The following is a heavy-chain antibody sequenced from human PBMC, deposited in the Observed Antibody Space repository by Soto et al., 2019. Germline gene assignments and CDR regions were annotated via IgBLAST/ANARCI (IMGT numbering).Heavy chain of an antibody. CDR3: AKEGEEYCTNGVCYGTYFDY. Sequence: GGSLRLSCAASGFTFDDYTMHWVRQAPGKGLEWVSLISWDGGSTYYADSVKGRFTISRDNSKNSLYLQMNSLRTEDTALYYCAKEGEEYCTNGVCYGTYFDYWGQGTLVTVSS. D-gene: IGHD2-8*01. CDR2: ISWDGGST. V-gene: IGHV3-43*01. J-gene: IGHJ4*02. CDR1: GFTFDDYT.